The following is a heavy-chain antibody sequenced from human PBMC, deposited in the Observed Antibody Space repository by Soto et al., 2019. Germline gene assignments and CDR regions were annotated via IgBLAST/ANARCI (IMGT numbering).Heavy chain of an antibody. D-gene: IGHD6-13*01. V-gene: IGHV3-43*01. Sequence: PGGSLRLSCAASGFTFDDYTMHWVRQAPGKGLEWVSLISWDGGSTYYADSVKGRFTISRDNSKNSLYLQMNSLRTEDTALYYCAKDISVDSSPHYYYYGMDVWGQGTTVTVSS. CDR1: GFTFDDYT. CDR2: ISWDGGST. J-gene: IGHJ6*02. CDR3: AKDISVDSSPHYYYYGMDV.